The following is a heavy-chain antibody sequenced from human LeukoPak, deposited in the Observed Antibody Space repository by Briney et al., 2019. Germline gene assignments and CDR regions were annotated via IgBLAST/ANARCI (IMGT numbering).Heavy chain of an antibody. CDR3: ARHRSDTGGKKGVNWFDP. CDR2: VYFGGTT. CDR1: GGSIESYY. J-gene: IGHJ5*02. Sequence: SETLSLTCSVSGGSIESYYWSWIRQPPGKGLEWLGNVYFGGTTDYNSSLKSRLTISVDTFKNQLSLNLQSVTAADTATYYCARHRSDTGGKKGVNWFDPWGQGTLVTVSS. D-gene: IGHD4-23*01. V-gene: IGHV4-59*01.